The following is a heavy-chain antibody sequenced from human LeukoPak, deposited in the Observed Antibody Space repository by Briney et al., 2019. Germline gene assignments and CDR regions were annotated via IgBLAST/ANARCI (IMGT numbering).Heavy chain of an antibody. Sequence: PSETLSLTCTVSDGSISSSSYYWGWIRQPPGKGLEWIGSIYYSGSTYYNPSLKSRVTISVDTSKNQFSLKLSSVTAADTAVYYCARQGLVDTAMDPEAAFDIWGQGTMVTVSS. CDR3: ARQGLVDTAMDPEAAFDI. D-gene: IGHD5-18*01. V-gene: IGHV4-39*01. CDR2: IYYSGST. CDR1: DGSISSSSYY. J-gene: IGHJ3*02.